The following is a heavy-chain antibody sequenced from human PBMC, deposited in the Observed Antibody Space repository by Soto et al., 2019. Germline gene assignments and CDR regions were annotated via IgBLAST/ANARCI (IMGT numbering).Heavy chain of an antibody. J-gene: IGHJ3*02. CDR1: GGSISSGGYS. CDR3: ARLYYPGTVDAFDI. Sequence: SETLSLTCAFSGGSISSGGYSLSWIRQPPGKGLEWIGYIYHSGSTNYNPSLKSRVTISVDTSKNQFSLKLSSVTAADTAVYYCARLYYPGTVDAFDIWGQGTMVTVSS. V-gene: IGHV4-30-2*02. D-gene: IGHD2-2*02. CDR2: IYHSGST.